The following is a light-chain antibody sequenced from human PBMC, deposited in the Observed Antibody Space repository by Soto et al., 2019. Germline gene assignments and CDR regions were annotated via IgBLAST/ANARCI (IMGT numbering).Light chain of an antibody. CDR2: DAS. V-gene: IGKV3-15*01. Sequence: EIVLTQSPATLSVSPGEGATLSCRASQSVSNKLAWYQQKVGQAPRLLIYDASSRATAIPARFSGSGSGTEFTLTISSLQSEDFAVYYCQQYNNWPPMYTFGQETKLEIK. CDR1: QSVSNK. J-gene: IGKJ2*01. CDR3: QQYNNWPPMYT.